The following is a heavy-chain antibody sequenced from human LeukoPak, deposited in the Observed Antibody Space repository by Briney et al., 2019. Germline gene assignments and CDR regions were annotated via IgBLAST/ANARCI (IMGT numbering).Heavy chain of an antibody. CDR3: ARRYYYNLGSFPFDF. CDR2: IHNSGTT. V-gene: IGHV4-34*01. Sequence: PSETLSLTCAVPGGPFSGYFWSWIRQSPGKGLEWIGEIHNSGTTNYNPSLNSRVTISEDTPKNQFYLNLSSVTAADTAVYYCARRYYYNLGSFPFDFWGQGTLVTVFS. CDR1: GGPFSGYF. J-gene: IGHJ4*02. D-gene: IGHD3-10*01.